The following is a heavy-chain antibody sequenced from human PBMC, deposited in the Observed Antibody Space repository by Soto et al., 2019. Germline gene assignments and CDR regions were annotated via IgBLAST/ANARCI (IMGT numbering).Heavy chain of an antibody. CDR1: GFTFDDYA. CDR3: AKDRRNGALEEYDY. CDR2: ISGGGSST. D-gene: IGHD4-17*01. V-gene: IGHV3-23*01. J-gene: IGHJ4*02. Sequence: GGSLRLSCAASGFTFDDYAMHWVRQAPGKGLEWVSAISGGGSSTYYADSVRGRFTISIDNSRSTLYLRMSSLRAEDTAVYYCAKDRRNGALEEYDYWGQGTLVTVSS.